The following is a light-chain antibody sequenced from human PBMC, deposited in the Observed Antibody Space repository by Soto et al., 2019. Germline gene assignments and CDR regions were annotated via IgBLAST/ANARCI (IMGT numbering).Light chain of an antibody. CDR3: QSYDIRVRVV. Sequence: QSVLTQPPSVSGAPGQRVTISCTGSSSNIGAGYNVHWYQQLPGTAPNLLIYGNSNRPSGVPDRFSGSKSGTSASLAITGLQAEDEADYYCQSYDIRVRVVFGGGTKLTVL. V-gene: IGLV1-40*01. CDR1: SSNIGAGYN. J-gene: IGLJ2*01. CDR2: GNS.